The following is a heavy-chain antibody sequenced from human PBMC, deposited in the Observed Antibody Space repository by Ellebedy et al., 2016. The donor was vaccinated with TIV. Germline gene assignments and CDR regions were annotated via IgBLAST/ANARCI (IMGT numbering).Heavy chain of an antibody. CDR1: GFTFSSYA. Sequence: GESLKISXAASGFTFSSYAMHWVRQAPGKGLEWVAVISYDGSNKYYADSVKGRFTISRDNSKNTLYLQMNSLRAEDTAVYYCAREMGEVAGPFDYWGQGTLVTVSS. D-gene: IGHD6-19*01. J-gene: IGHJ4*02. CDR3: AREMGEVAGPFDY. CDR2: ISYDGSNK. V-gene: IGHV3-30-3*01.